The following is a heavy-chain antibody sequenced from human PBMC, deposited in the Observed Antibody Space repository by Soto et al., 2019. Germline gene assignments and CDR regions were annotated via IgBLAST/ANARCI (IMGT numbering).Heavy chain of an antibody. CDR3: ANQPLKAPFRFDY. V-gene: IGHV3-23*01. Sequence: GWSLRLSCAASGFTFSTYAMAWVRQAPGKGLEWVSVISSSSGSTFYADSGKGRFTISGDNSENTLSLQMNSLRAEDTAVYYCANQPLKAPFRFDYWGQGTLGTVSS. CDR2: ISSSSGST. CDR1: GFTFSTYA. J-gene: IGHJ4*02.